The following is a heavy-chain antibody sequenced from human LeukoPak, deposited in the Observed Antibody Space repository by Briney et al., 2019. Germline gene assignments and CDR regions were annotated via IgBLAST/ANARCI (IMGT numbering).Heavy chain of an antibody. CDR2: IYTSGST. D-gene: IGHD4-23*01. V-gene: IGHV4-61*02. J-gene: IGHJ3*02. CDR3: ARGAYGGTKGDAFDI. CDR1: GSSMSSGSYY. Sequence: PSQTLSLTCTVSGSSMSSGSYYWSWIRQPAGKGLEWIGRIYTSGSTNYNPSLKSRVTISVDTSKNQFSLKLSSVTAADTAVYYCARGAYGGTKGDAFDIWGQGTMVTVSS.